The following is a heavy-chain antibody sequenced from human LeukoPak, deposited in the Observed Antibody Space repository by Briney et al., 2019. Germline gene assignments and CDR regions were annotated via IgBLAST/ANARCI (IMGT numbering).Heavy chain of an antibody. CDR2: INPNSGGT. Sequence: ASVKVSCKASGYTFTGYYIHWVRQAPGQGLEWMGWINPNSGGTNYAQKFQGRVTMTRDTSISTAYMEVSRLRSDDTAMYYCARDLLNIPAGGDIDYWGQGALVTVSS. D-gene: IGHD6-13*01. CDR3: ARDLLNIPAGGDIDY. CDR1: GYTFTGYY. V-gene: IGHV1-2*02. J-gene: IGHJ4*02.